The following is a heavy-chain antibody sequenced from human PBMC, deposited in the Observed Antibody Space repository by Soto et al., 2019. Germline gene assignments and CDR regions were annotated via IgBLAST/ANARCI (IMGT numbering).Heavy chain of an antibody. CDR2: MNPINGAT. D-gene: IGHD6-13*01. V-gene: IGHV1-8*02. CDR1: GYDFTAYD. J-gene: IGHJ6*02. CDR3: GRGPSPRAPAGGTPYYYALDV. Sequence: ASVKVSCKASGYDFTAYDINWVRQASGQGLEWMGWMNPINGATGTARRFQGRVSLSRNTATGTAYLELTSLRSDDTAVYYCGRGPSPRAPAGGTPYYYALDVWGQGTTVTVSS.